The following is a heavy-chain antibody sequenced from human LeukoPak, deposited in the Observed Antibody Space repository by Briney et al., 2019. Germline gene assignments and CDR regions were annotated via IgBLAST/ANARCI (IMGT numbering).Heavy chain of an antibody. V-gene: IGHV3-33*06. CDR2: IWYDGSNK. J-gene: IGHJ6*02. D-gene: IGHD6-19*01. Sequence: GGSLRLSCAASGFTFSSYGMHWVRQAPGKGLEWVAVIWYDGSNKYFADSVKGRFTISRDNSKNTLYLQMNSLRAEDTAVYYCAKDGASSGWYYGMDVWGQGTTVTVSS. CDR1: GFTFSSYG. CDR3: AKDGASSGWYYGMDV.